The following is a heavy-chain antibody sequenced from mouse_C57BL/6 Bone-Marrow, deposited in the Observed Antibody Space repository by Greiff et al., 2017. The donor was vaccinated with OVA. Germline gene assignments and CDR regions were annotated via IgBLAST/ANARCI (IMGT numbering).Heavy chain of an antibody. V-gene: IGHV1-55*01. Sequence: QVQLQQPGAELVKPGASVKMSCKASGYTFTSYWITWVKQRPGQGLEWIGDIYPGSGSTNYNEKFKRQATLTVDTSSSTAYMQLSSLTAEDSAVYYCARFGNYGFDYWGQGTTLTVSS. CDR2: IYPGSGST. CDR3: ARFGNYGFDY. D-gene: IGHD2-1*01. J-gene: IGHJ2*01. CDR1: GYTFTSYW.